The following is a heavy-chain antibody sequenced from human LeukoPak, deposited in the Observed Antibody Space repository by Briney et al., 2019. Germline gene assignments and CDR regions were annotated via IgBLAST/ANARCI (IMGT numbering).Heavy chain of an antibody. CDR2: ISGSGGST. CDR1: GFTFSSYA. Sequence: PGGSLRLSCAASGFTFSSYAMSWVRQAPGKGLEWASAISGSGGSTYYADSVKGRFTISRDNSKNTLYLQMNSLRAEDTAVYYCAKDLGVVVPAARWDAFDIWGQGTMVTVSS. J-gene: IGHJ3*02. CDR3: AKDLGVVVPAARWDAFDI. V-gene: IGHV3-23*01. D-gene: IGHD2-2*01.